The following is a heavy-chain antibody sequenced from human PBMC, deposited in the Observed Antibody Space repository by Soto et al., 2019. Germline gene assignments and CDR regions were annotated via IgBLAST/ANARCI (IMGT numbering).Heavy chain of an antibody. CDR2: ISSSSSYI. CDR3: ARDTRNTYYYDSSGPTAYYGMDV. CDR1: GFTFSSYS. J-gene: IGHJ6*02. V-gene: IGHV3-21*01. D-gene: IGHD3-22*01. Sequence: GGSLRLSCAASGFTFSSYSMNWVRQAPGKGLEWVSSISSSSSYIYYADSVKGRFTISRDNAKNSLYLQMNSLRAEDTAVYYCARDTRNTYYYDSSGPTAYYGMDVWGQGTTVTVSS.